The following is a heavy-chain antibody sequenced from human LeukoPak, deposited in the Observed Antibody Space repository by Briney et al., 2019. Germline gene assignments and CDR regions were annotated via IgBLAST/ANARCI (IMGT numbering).Heavy chain of an antibody. D-gene: IGHD3-9*01. CDR1: GFTFSSYA. CDR2: ISGSGGST. Sequence: AGGSLRLSCAASGFTFSSYAMSWVRQAPGKGLEWVSAISGSGGSTYYAGSVKGRFTISRDNSKNTLYLQMNSLRAEDTAVYYCAKVPNYDILTGSHGYFDYWGQGTLVTVSS. CDR3: AKVPNYDILTGSHGYFDY. J-gene: IGHJ4*02. V-gene: IGHV3-23*01.